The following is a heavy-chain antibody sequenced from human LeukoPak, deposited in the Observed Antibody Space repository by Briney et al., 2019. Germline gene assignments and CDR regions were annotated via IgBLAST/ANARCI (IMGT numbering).Heavy chain of an antibody. CDR1: GFTFSSYG. CDR2: IRYDGSNK. Sequence: GGSLRLSCAASGFTFSSYGMLWVRQAPGKGLEWVAFIRYDGSNKYYADSVKGRFTISRDNSKNTLYLQMNSLRAEDTAVYYCVAHVDTAMVMSWYFDLWGRGTLVTVSS. V-gene: IGHV3-30*02. CDR3: VAHVDTAMVMSWYFDL. D-gene: IGHD5-18*01. J-gene: IGHJ2*01.